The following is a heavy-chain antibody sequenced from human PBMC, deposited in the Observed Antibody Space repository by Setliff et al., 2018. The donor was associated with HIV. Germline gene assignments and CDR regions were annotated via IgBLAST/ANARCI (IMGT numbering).Heavy chain of an antibody. CDR3: ARGKYSGSYYARYYLDY. J-gene: IGHJ4*02. D-gene: IGHD1-26*01. Sequence: ASVKVSCKASGYTFISYGINWVRQAPGQRLEWMGWFSASNGDESYAPKFRGRVTMTTDTSTNTAYMELRSLRYDDTAVYYCARGKYSGSYYARYYLDYWGQGTLVTVSS. CDR2: FSASNGDE. V-gene: IGHV1-18*01. CDR1: GYTFISYG.